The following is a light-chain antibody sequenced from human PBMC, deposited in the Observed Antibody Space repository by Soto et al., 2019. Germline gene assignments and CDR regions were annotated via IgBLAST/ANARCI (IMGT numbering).Light chain of an antibody. Sequence: ESVLTQSPATRSSSPGERATLSCRASQSVSSSYLAWYQQKPGQAPRLLIYGASTRATGIPARFSGSGSGTEFTLTISSLQSEDFAVYYCQQYNNWPPWTFGQGTKVDIK. CDR3: QQYNNWPPWT. J-gene: IGKJ1*01. V-gene: IGKV3-15*01. CDR1: QSVSSSY. CDR2: GAS.